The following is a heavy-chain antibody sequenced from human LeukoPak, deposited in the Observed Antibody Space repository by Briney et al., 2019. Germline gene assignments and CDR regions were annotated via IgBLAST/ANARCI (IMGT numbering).Heavy chain of an antibody. D-gene: IGHD2-2*01. CDR2: IYYSGNT. CDR1: GGSISGSNYY. CDR3: ARVLPAIRTRAPYYFDY. V-gene: IGHV4-39*01. J-gene: IGHJ4*02. Sequence: SETLSLTCTVSGGSISGSNYYWGWIRQTPGKGLEWIGSIYYSGNTYYNPSLQSRVTISVDTSKNQFSLRLFSVTAADTAVYYCARVLPAIRTRAPYYFDYWGQGTLVTVSS.